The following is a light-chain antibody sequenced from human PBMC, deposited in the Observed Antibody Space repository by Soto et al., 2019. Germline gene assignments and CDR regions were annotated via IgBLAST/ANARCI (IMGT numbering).Light chain of an antibody. V-gene: IGLV1-44*01. J-gene: IGLJ3*02. CDR2: SNI. Sequence: QSVLTQPPSASVTPGQRVTISCSGSTSNIETNTVNWYQQLPGTAPKLLIYSNIQRPSGVPDRFSGSKSGTSASLAISGLQSEDEADYYCAAWDDSLNGWVFGGGTKVTVL. CDR1: TSNIETNT. CDR3: AAWDDSLNGWV.